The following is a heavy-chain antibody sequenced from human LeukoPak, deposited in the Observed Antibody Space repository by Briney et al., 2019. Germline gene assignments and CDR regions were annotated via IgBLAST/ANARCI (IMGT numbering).Heavy chain of an antibody. J-gene: IGHJ4*02. Sequence: GGSLRLSCAASGFTVSSNYMTWVRQAPGKGLEWVSVIYSGGSTYYADSVKGRFTISRDNSKNTLYLQMNSLRAEDTAVYYCARRLSGYDFAYFDYWGQGTLVTVSS. V-gene: IGHV3-66*04. CDR1: GFTVSSNY. D-gene: IGHD5-12*01. CDR2: IYSGGST. CDR3: ARRLSGYDFAYFDY.